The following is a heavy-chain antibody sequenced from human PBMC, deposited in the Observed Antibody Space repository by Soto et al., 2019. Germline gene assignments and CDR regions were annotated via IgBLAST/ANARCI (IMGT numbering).Heavy chain of an antibody. CDR3: ARIGSSREPFDY. Sequence: QVQLQQWGAGLLKPSETLSLTCAVYGGSFRGHYWNWIRHSPGKGLEWIGEINHSGSTTYKPSLKSRVTISVDTSKNHLSLELSSVTAADTAVYYCARIGSSREPFDYWGQGTLVTVSS. CDR1: GGSFRGHY. V-gene: IGHV4-34*01. CDR2: INHSGST. D-gene: IGHD1-1*01. J-gene: IGHJ4*02.